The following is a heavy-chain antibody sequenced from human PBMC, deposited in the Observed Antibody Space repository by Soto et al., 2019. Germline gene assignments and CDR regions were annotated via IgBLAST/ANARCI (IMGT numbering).Heavy chain of an antibody. CDR1: GFSFSSYG. CDR2: IPYYGSNK. D-gene: IGHD2-2*01. Sequence: QVQLAESGGGVVQPGGSLRLSCAASGFSFSSYGMHWVRQAPGKGLEWVALIPYYGSNKHYADSVKGRFTISRHNSKNTLYLQMNSLRAEDTAVYYCVREVEFYYGMDVWGRGTTVTASS. J-gene: IGHJ6*02. CDR3: VREVEFYYGMDV. V-gene: IGHV3-30*03.